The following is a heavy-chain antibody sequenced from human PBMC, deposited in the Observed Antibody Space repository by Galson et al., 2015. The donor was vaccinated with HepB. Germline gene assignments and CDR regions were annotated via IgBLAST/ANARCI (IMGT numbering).Heavy chain of an antibody. CDR3: ARSYGSGIFSYYYYPMDV. CDR2: IYPGDSDT. CDR1: GYSFTSYW. Sequence: QSGAEVKKPGESLKISCKGSGYSFTSYWIGWVRQTHGKGLQWMGIIYPGDSDTRYSPSFQGQVTISADKSISTAYLQWSSLKASDTAIYYCARSYGSGIFSYYYYPMDVWGQGTTVTVSS. V-gene: IGHV5-51*01. J-gene: IGHJ6*02. D-gene: IGHD3-10*01.